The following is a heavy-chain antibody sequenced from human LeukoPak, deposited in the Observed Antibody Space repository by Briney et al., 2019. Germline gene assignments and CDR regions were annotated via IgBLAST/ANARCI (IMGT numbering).Heavy chain of an antibody. CDR1: GYTFTSYA. CDR3: ARVKRSKTVTSSFFDP. D-gene: IGHD4-17*01. J-gene: IGHJ5*02. V-gene: IGHV7-4-1*02. CDR2: INTNTGNP. Sequence: GASVNVSCKASGYTFTSYAMNWVRQAPGQGLEWMGWINTNTGNPTYAQGLTGRFVFSLDTSVSTAYLQISSLKAEDTAVYYCARVKRSKTVTSSFFDPWGQGTLVTVSS.